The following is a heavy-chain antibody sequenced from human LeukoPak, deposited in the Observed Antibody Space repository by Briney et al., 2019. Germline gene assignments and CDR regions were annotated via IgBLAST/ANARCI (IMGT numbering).Heavy chain of an antibody. CDR2: ISGSGGST. CDR1: GFTFSSYA. Sequence: GGSLRLSCAASGFTFSSYAMSWVRRAPGKGLEWVSAISGSGGSTYYADSVKGRFTISRDNSKNTLYLQMNSLRAEDTAVYYCAKARGYYYYYYMDVWGKGTTVTVSS. D-gene: IGHD3-10*01. CDR3: AKARGYYYYYYMDV. J-gene: IGHJ6*03. V-gene: IGHV3-23*01.